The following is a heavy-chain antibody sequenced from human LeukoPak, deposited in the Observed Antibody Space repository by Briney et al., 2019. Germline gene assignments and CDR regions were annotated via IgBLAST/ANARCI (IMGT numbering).Heavy chain of an antibody. CDR2: IWYDGSNK. D-gene: IGHD4-17*01. CDR1: GFTFSSYG. V-gene: IGHV3-33*01. J-gene: IGHJ6*03. CDR3: ARFRAVRYYYYMDV. Sequence: GRSLRLSCAASGFTFSSYGMHWVRQAPGKGLEWVAVIWYDGSNKYYADSVKGRFTISRDNSKNTLYLQMNSLRAEDTAVYYCARFRAVRYYYYMDVWGKGTTVTVSS.